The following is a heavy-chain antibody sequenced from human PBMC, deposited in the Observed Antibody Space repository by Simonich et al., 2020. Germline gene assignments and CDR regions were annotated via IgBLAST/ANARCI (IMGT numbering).Heavy chain of an antibody. D-gene: IGHD2-15*01. Sequence: QVQLVQSGAEVKKPGASVKVSCKASGYTFTSYGISWGRQAPGQGLEWMGGISAYNGKTNYEQKLQGRVTMTTDTSTSTAYMELRSLRSDDTAVYYCARASRGTWWYYYFDYWGQGTLVTVSS. V-gene: IGHV1-18*01. CDR2: ISAYNGKT. CDR3: ARASRGTWWYYYFDY. J-gene: IGHJ4*02. CDR1: GYTFTSYG.